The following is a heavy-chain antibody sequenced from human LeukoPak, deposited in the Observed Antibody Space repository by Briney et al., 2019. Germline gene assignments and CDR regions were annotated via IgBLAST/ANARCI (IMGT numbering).Heavy chain of an antibody. V-gene: IGHV3-15*01. CDR3: TTAGSSGWLIDY. Sequence: GGSLRLSCAASGFTFSNAWMSWVRQAPGKGLEWVGRIKTKPDGETTDYAAPVKGRFTISRDDSRTTLSLEMNSLETEDTAVYYCTTAGSSGWLIDYWGQGTLVTVSS. CDR1: GFTFSNAW. CDR2: IKTKPDGETT. D-gene: IGHD6-19*01. J-gene: IGHJ4*02.